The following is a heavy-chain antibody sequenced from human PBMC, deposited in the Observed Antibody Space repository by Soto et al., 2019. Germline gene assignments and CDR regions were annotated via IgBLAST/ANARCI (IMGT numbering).Heavy chain of an antibody. D-gene: IGHD4-17*01. J-gene: IGHJ6*02. CDR3: AKDAAGFDYGDYAYYYGMDV. CDR2: ISYDGSNK. Sequence: PGGSLRLSCAASGFTFSSYGMHWVRQAPGKGLEWVAVISYDGSNKYYADSVKGRFTISRDNSKNTLYLQMNSLRAEDTAVYYCAKDAAGFDYGDYAYYYGMDVWGQGTTVTVSS. CDR1: GFTFSSYG. V-gene: IGHV3-30*18.